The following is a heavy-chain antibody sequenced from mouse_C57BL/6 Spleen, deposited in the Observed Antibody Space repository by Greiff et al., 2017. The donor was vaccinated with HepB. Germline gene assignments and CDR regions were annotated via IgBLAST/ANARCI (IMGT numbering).Heavy chain of an antibody. V-gene: IGHV5-12*01. CDR2: ISNGGGST. Sequence: EVKLVESGGGLVQPGGSLKLSCAASGFTFSDYYMYLVRQTPEKRLEWVAYISNGGGSTYYPDTVKGRFTISRDNAKNTLYLQMSRLKSEDTAMYYCARHAWDEGYFDYWGQGTTLTVSS. D-gene: IGHD4-1*01. CDR3: ARHAWDEGYFDY. CDR1: GFTFSDYY. J-gene: IGHJ2*01.